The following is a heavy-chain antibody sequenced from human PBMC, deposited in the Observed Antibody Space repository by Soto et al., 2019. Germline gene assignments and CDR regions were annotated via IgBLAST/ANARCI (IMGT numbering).Heavy chain of an antibody. D-gene: IGHD4-4*01. J-gene: IGHJ6*02. V-gene: IGHV3-30-3*01. CDR1: GFTFSNYA. CDR2: ISYDGSKK. CDR3: ARGTTVTTPNYFDMNV. Sequence: VGSLRLSCAASGFTFSNYAIHWVRQAPGQGLEWVAVISYDGSKKFYADSVKGRFTISRDSSKNTVYLQINSLRLEDSAVYYCARGTTVTTPNYFDMNVWGQGTTVTVSS.